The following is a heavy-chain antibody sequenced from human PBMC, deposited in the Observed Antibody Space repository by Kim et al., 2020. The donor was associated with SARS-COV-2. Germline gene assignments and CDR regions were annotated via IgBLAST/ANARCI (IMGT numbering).Heavy chain of an antibody. CDR1: GFTFRNGW. J-gene: IGHJ4*02. D-gene: IGHD3-9*01. CDR2: IKSKTDGGTT. V-gene: IGHV3-15*01. Sequence: GGSLRLSCAASGFTFRNGWMSWVRQAPGKGLEWVGRIKSKTDGGTTEYAAPVKDRFSISRDDSKNTLYLQMNSLKIEDTAVYYCSTIAFNPWLGDYWGQGILVIVSS. CDR3: STIAFNPWLGDY.